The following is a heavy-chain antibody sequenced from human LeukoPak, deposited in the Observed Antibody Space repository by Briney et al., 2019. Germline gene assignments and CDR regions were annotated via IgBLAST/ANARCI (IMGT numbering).Heavy chain of an antibody. CDR2: IYTSGST. Sequence: SETLSLXCTVSGGSISSGSYYWSWIRQPAGKGLVWIGRIYTSGSTNYNPSLKSRVTISVDTSKNQFSLKLSTVTAADTAVYYCARGDYSNYSSYFDYWGQGTLVTVSS. D-gene: IGHD4-11*01. J-gene: IGHJ4*02. CDR1: GGSISSGSYY. V-gene: IGHV4-61*02. CDR3: ARGDYSNYSSYFDY.